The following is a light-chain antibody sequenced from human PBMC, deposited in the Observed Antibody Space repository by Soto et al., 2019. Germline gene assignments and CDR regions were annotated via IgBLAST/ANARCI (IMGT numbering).Light chain of an antibody. V-gene: IGKV3-11*01. CDR2: DAS. J-gene: IGKJ5*01. CDR1: QSISSQ. CDR3: QQRSVWPPSIT. Sequence: EIVLTQSPATLSLSPGERATLSCRASQSISSQLAWYQQKPGQAPRLLIHDASNRATGIPARFSGSGSSTDFTLTISSLEPEDFAVYYCQQRSVWPPSITFGQGTRLEIK.